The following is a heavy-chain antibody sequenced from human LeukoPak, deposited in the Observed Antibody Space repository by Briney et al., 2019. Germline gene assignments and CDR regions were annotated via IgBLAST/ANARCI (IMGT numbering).Heavy chain of an antibody. Sequence: SQTLSLTCALSGDSVSRNSAAWDWLRQSPSRGLEWLGRTYYRSKWYNDYAVSVKSRITINPDTSKNQFSLQLNSVTPEDTAVYYCARDHLPYGDYPLGLYDYWGQGTLVTVSS. J-gene: IGHJ4*02. CDR3: ARDHLPYGDYPLGLYDY. CDR2: TYYRSKWYN. V-gene: IGHV6-1*01. CDR1: GDSVSRNSAA. D-gene: IGHD4-17*01.